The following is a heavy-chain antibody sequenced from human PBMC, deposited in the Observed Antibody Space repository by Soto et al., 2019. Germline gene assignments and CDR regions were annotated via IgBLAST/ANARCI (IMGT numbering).Heavy chain of an antibody. V-gene: IGHV3-30*18. CDR1: GFTFSSYG. Sequence: GGSLRLSCAASGFTFSSYGMHWVRQAPGKGLEWVAVISYDGSNKYYADSVKGRFTISRDNSKNTLYLQMNSLRAEDTVVYYCAKDFREYYDFWSGYFSVRGNSGYYYGMDVWGQGTTVTVSS. CDR2: ISYDGSNK. D-gene: IGHD3-3*01. J-gene: IGHJ6*02. CDR3: AKDFREYYDFWSGYFSVRGNSGYYYGMDV.